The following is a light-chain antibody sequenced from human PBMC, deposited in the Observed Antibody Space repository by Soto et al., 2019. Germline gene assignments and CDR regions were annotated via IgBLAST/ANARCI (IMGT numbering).Light chain of an antibody. V-gene: IGKV3-20*01. J-gene: IGKJ2*01. CDR3: QQYGTSPPYT. CDR2: GAS. Sequence: EIVLTQSPGTLSLSPGERATLSCRASQSVTSSYVAWYQQKPGQAPRLLIYGASSRATALSARFSGSGWGTDVILTISRLQHEDYAVYYCQQYGTSPPYTFGQGTKLEIK. CDR1: QSVTSSY.